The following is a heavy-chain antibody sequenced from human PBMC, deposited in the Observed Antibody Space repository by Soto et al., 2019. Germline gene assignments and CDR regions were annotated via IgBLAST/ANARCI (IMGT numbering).Heavy chain of an antibody. Sequence: QVQLVQSGAEVKKPGSSVKVSCKASGGTFSSYAISWVRQAPGQGLEWMGGIIPIFGTANYAQKFQGRVTITADESTSTAYMELSSLRSEDTAVYYCARAHQDGGSYNRPSPPYYYGMDVWGQGTTVTVSS. CDR2: IIPIFGTA. V-gene: IGHV1-69*01. CDR3: ARAHQDGGSYNRPSPPYYYGMDV. J-gene: IGHJ6*02. CDR1: GGTFSSYA. D-gene: IGHD1-26*01.